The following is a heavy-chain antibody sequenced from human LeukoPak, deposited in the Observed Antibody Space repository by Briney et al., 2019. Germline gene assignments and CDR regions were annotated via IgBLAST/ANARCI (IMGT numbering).Heavy chain of an antibody. J-gene: IGHJ5*02. V-gene: IGHV3-73*01. CDR1: GFTFSGSA. CDR2: IRSKANSYAT. D-gene: IGHD6-19*01. CDR3: TRGKWLASDWFDP. Sequence: GGSLRLSCAASGFTFSGSAMHWVRHASGRGLEWVGRIRSKANSYATAYAASVKGRFTISRDDSKNTAYLQMNSLKTEDTAVYYCTRGKWLASDWFDPWGQGTLVTVSS.